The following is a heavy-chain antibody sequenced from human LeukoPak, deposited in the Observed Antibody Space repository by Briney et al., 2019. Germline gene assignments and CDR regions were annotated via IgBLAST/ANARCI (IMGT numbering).Heavy chain of an antibody. Sequence: PSETLSLTCTVSGGSINGYYWSWIRQPAGKGLEWIGRIYNSESINYNPSLKSRVTMSIDTSKSQFSLKLNSVTAADTAVYYCARDRSSSYTRDWFDPWGQGTLVTVSS. CDR1: GGSINGYY. D-gene: IGHD6-13*01. J-gene: IGHJ5*02. CDR3: ARDRSSSYTRDWFDP. V-gene: IGHV4-4*07. CDR2: IYNSESI.